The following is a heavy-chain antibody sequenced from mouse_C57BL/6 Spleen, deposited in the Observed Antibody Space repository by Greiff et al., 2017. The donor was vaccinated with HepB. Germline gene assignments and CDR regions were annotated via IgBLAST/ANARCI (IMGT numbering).Heavy chain of an antibody. CDR1: GYSFTDYN. Sequence: VQLQQSGPELVKPGASVKISCKASGYSFTDYNMNWVKQSNGKGLEWIGVINPNYGTTSYNQKFKGKATLTVDQSSSTAYMQLNSLTSEDSAVYYCARRGNYGNYGYAMDYWGQGTSVTVSS. CDR3: ARRGNYGNYGYAMDY. V-gene: IGHV1-39*01. CDR2: INPNYGTT. D-gene: IGHD2-1*01. J-gene: IGHJ4*01.